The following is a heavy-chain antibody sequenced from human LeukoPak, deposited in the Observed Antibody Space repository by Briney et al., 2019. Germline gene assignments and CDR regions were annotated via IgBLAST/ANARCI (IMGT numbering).Heavy chain of an antibody. J-gene: IGHJ5*02. CDR2: ISAYNGNT. CDR3: ARSPGYCSGGSCSSDKNWFDP. CDR1: GYTFTSYG. V-gene: IGHV1-18*01. Sequence: ASVKVSCKASGYTFTSYGISWVRQAPGQGLEWMGWISAYNGNTNYAQKLQGRVTMTTDTSTSTAYMELSSLRSEDTAVYYCARSPGYCSGGSCSSDKNWFDPWGQGTLVTVSS. D-gene: IGHD2-15*01.